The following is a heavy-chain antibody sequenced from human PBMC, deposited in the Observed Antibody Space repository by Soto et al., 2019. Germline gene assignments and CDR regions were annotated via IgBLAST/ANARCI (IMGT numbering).Heavy chain of an antibody. CDR2: IKSKTDGGTT. Sequence: GGSLRLSCAASGFTFSSYSMNWVRQAPGKGLEWVGRIKSKTDGGTTDYAAPVKGRFTISRDDSKNTLYLQMNSLKTEDTAVYYCTVRIAVAGTSFDYWGQGTLVTVSS. V-gene: IGHV3-15*07. CDR3: TVRIAVAGTSFDY. D-gene: IGHD6-19*01. CDR1: GFTFSSYS. J-gene: IGHJ4*02.